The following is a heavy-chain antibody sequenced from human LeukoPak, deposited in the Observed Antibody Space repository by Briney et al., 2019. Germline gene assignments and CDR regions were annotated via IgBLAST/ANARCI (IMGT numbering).Heavy chain of an antibody. Sequence: GGSLRLSCATSEFTFGSYAMGWVRQAPGKGLDWVSLISGSGDNTYYADSVKGRFTISRDSSKNTLFLHMNTLRAGDTAIYYCAKDRTVGASYWYFDLWGRGTLVTVSS. CDR1: EFTFGSYA. D-gene: IGHD1-26*01. V-gene: IGHV3-23*01. CDR3: AKDRTVGASYWYFDL. J-gene: IGHJ2*01. CDR2: ISGSGDNT.